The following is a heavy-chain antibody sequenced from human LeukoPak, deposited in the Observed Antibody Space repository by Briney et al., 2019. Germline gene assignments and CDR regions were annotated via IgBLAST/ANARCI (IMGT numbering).Heavy chain of an antibody. D-gene: IGHD4-17*01. CDR2: IYYSGST. CDR3: ARGGYGDYVSSDWFDP. V-gene: IGHV4-31*03. J-gene: IGHJ5*02. Sequence: SETLSLTCTVSGGSISSGGYYWSWIRQHPGKGLEWLGYIYYSGSTYYNPSLKSRVTISVDTSKNQFSLKLSSVTAADTAVYYCARGGYGDYVSSDWFDPWGQGTLVTVSS. CDR1: GGSISSGGYY.